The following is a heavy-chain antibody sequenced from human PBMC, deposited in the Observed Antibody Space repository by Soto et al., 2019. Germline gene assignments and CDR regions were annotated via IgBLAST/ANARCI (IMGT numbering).Heavy chain of an antibody. J-gene: IGHJ6*02. CDR2: IIPIFGTA. D-gene: IGHD3-3*01. V-gene: IGHV1-69*01. CDR1: GGTFSSYA. Sequence: QVQLVQSGAEVKKPGSSVKVSCKASGGTFSSYAISWVRQAPGQGLEWMGGIIPIFGTANYAQKFQGRVTITADESTSTAYMELSSLRSEDTAVYYCARSLTYYDLWSGYSGSESIYYYYGMDVWGQGTTVTVSS. CDR3: ARSLTYYDLWSGYSGSESIYYYYGMDV.